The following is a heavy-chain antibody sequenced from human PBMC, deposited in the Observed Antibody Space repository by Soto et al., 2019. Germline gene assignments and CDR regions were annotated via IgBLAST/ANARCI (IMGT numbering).Heavy chain of an antibody. CDR2: IGSAGDT. D-gene: IGHD1-1*01. Sequence: EVQLVESGGGLVQPGGSLRLSCAVSGFTLSSHDMHWVRQATGKGLEWVSAIGSAGDTYYTDSVKGRFTLSRESAKNSLYLQINLLISEDTAGYYCARASAGLDSWGQGTLVTVSS. V-gene: IGHV3-13*01. CDR1: GFTLSSHD. J-gene: IGHJ4*02. CDR3: ARASAGLDS.